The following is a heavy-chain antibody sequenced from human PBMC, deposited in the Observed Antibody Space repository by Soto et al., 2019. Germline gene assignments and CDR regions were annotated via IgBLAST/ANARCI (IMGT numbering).Heavy chain of an antibody. J-gene: IGHJ5*02. D-gene: IGHD6-6*01. CDR3: ARGRSEASRLVA. V-gene: IGHV4-30-4*01. Sequence: QVQLQESGPGLVKPSQTLSLTCTVSGGSISSGDYYWSWIRQPPGKGLQWIGYIYYSGRTYYNPSLKCRVIISVGTTKCHGTQRLWVGTAAVTVVYLCARGRSEASRLVAWGQRTLISVSS. CDR1: GGSISSGDYY. CDR2: IYYSGRT.